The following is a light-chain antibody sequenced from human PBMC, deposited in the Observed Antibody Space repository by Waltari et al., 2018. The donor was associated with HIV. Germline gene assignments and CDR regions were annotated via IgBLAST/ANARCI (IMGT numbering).Light chain of an antibody. CDR1: SSDVGGYNY. CDR3: SSYAGSNKLV. J-gene: IGLJ2*01. CDR2: EVI. Sequence: QSALTQPPSASGSPGQSVTISCTGTSSDVGGYNYVSWYQQHPGNAPNLIIYEVIERPSGVPDLFSGSKSGNTASLTVSGLQAEDEADYYCSSYAGSNKLVFGGGTKLTVV. V-gene: IGLV2-8*01.